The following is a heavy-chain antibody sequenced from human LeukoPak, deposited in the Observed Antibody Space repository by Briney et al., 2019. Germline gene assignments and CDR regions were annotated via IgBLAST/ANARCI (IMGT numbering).Heavy chain of an antibody. CDR1: GGSISGSNYY. CDR3: ARGRSNYYGMDV. D-gene: IGHD1-26*01. V-gene: IGHV4-39*07. CDR2: IYHSGST. J-gene: IGHJ6*02. Sequence: PSETLSLTCTVSGGSISGSNYYWVWIRQPPGKGLEWIGYIYHSGSTYYNPSLKSRVTISVDRSKNQFSLKVSSVTAADTAVYYCARGRSNYYGMDVWGQGTTVTVSS.